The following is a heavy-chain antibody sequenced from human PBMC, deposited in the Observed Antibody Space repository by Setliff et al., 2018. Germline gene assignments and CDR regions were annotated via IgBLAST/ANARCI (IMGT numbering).Heavy chain of an antibody. D-gene: IGHD3-3*01. CDR1: GYTLPELS. Sequence: GASVKVTCKVSGYTLPELSRHWVRQAPGKGLEWMVGFDPEDGETIYAQKFQGRVTMTEDTSTDTAYMELSSLRSEDTAVYYCARGRHPPWSGYPYYYRDVWGKGTTVTVSS. CDR2: FDPEDGET. J-gene: IGHJ6*03. V-gene: IGHV1-24*01. CDR3: ARGRHPPWSGYPYYYRDV.